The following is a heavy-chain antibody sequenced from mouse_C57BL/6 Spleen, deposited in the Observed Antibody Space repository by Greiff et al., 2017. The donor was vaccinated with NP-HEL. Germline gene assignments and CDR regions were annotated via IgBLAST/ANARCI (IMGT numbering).Heavy chain of an antibody. D-gene: IGHD3-1*01. V-gene: IGHV1-69*01. CDR2: IDPSDSYT. CDR3: ASRGGSWYFDV. Sequence: QVQLQQPGAELVMPGASVKLSCKASGYTFTSYWMHWVKQRPGQGLEWIGVIDPSDSYTNYNQKFKGKSTLTVDKSSSTAYMQLSSLTSEDSAVYYCASRGGSWYFDVWGTGTTVTVSA. J-gene: IGHJ1*03. CDR1: GYTFTSYW.